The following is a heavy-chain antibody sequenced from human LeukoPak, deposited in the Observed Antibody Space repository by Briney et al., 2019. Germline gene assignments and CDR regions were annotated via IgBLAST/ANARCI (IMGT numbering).Heavy chain of an antibody. Sequence: SETPSLPCTVSGASISSYYWSWIRQPPGKGLEWIGYMYYSGSTNYNPSLKSRVAISVDTSKNQFSLKLTSVTAADTAVYYCARPVPSRLGWFDPWGQGTLVTVSS. CDR2: MYYSGST. J-gene: IGHJ5*02. CDR1: GASISSYY. V-gene: IGHV4-59*08. D-gene: IGHD1-1*01. CDR3: ARPVPSRLGWFDP.